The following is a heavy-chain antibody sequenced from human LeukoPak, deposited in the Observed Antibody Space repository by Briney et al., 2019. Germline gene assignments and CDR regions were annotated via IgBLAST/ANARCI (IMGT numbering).Heavy chain of an antibody. J-gene: IGHJ4*02. V-gene: IGHV3-48*03. CDR3: ARDLTWLSYSSDY. CDR2: ISSSGKTI. CDR1: GFTFSSYE. Sequence: PGGSLRLSCAASGFTFSSYEMNWVRQAPGKGLEWVSYISSSGKTIYYADSVKGRFTISRDNARNSLYLQMNSLRAEDTAVYYCARDLTWLSYSSDYWGQGTLVTVSS. D-gene: IGHD3-16*01.